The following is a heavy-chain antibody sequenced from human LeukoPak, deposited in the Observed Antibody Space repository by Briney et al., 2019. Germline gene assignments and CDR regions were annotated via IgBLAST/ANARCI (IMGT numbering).Heavy chain of an antibody. V-gene: IGHV4-59*01. CDR3: ARDSHSVDTATPRGFDP. CDR2: FHDSGSA. Sequence: SETLSLTCTVSGDSISSYFWSWIRQPPGKGLEWIGYFHDSGSANYNPSLKSRITISVDTSKNKFSLKLRSVTAADTAVYYCARDSHSVDTATPRGFDPWGQGTLVTVSS. CDR1: GDSISSYF. J-gene: IGHJ5*02. D-gene: IGHD2-15*01.